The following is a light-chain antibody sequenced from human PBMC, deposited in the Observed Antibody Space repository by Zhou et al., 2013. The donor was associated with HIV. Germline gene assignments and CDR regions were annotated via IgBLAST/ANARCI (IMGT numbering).Light chain of an antibody. Sequence: DVAMTQSPVSLSVSLGQPASISCRSNQVLVHSEGQTYLNWFHQRPGQAPRRLMYTVSNRDSGVPDRFSGSESGTEFTLTISSLQPDDFATYYCQQYSSYPPYSFGQGTKLEIK. CDR2: TVS. V-gene: IGKV2-30*02. J-gene: IGKJ2*03. CDR3: QQYSSYPPYS. CDR1: QVLVHSEGQTY.